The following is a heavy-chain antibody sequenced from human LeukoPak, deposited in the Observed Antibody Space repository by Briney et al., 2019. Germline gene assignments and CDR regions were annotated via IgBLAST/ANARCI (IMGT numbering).Heavy chain of an antibody. CDR1: GFTFDDYA. V-gene: IGHV3-9*01. CDR3: AKDDYDILTGSGGFDY. CDR2: ISWNSGSI. Sequence: GGSLRLSCAASGFTFDDYAMHWVRQAPGKGLEWVSGISWNSGSIGYADSVKGRFTISRDNAKNSLYLQMNSLRAEDTALYYCAKDDYDILTGSGGFDYWGQGTLVTVSS. D-gene: IGHD3-9*01. J-gene: IGHJ4*02.